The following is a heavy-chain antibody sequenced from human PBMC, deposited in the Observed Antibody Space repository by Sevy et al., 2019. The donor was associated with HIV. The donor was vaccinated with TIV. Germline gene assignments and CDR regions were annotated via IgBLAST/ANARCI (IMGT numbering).Heavy chain of an antibody. D-gene: IGHD2-15*01. V-gene: IGHV3-74*01. CDR3: ARSGGYNKYDY. CDR1: GFTFSGYW. Sequence: GGSLRLSCAASGFTFSGYWMHWVRQAPGKGLVWVSLINSDGSSNNYADSVKGRFTISRDNAKNTLYLQMNSLRAEDTAVYYCARSGGYNKYDYWGQGTLVTVSS. CDR2: INSDGSSN. J-gene: IGHJ4*02.